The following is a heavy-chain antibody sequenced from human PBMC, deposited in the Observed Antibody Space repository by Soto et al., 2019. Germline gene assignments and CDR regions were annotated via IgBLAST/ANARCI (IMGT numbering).Heavy chain of an antibody. D-gene: IGHD6-13*01. Sequence: QVQLVQSGAEVKKPGSSVKVSCKASGGTFSSYTISWVRQAPGQGLEWMGRIIPILGIANYAQKFQGRVTITADKSTSTAYMELSSLRSEDTAVYYCARTRAAAGEFYYYYGMDVWGQGTTVTVSS. CDR2: IIPILGIA. CDR3: ARTRAAAGEFYYYYGMDV. CDR1: GGTFSSYT. V-gene: IGHV1-69*02. J-gene: IGHJ6*02.